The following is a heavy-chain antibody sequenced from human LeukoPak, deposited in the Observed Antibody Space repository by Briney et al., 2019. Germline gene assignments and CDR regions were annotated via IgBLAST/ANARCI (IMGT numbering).Heavy chain of an antibody. CDR3: ARVPYDFWSGYYMDV. J-gene: IGHJ6*03. V-gene: IGHV4-39*01. CDR2: IYYSGST. D-gene: IGHD3-3*01. CDR1: GGSISSSSYY. Sequence: PSETLSLTCTVSGGSISSSSYYWGWIRQPPGKGLEWIGSIYYSGSTYYNPSLKSRVTISVDTSKNQFSLKLSSVTAADTAVYYCARVPYDFWSGYYMDVWGKGTTVTVSS.